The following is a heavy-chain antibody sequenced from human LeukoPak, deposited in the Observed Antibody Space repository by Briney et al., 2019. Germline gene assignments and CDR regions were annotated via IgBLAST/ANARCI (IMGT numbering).Heavy chain of an antibody. D-gene: IGHD5-12*01. V-gene: IGHV1-46*01. CDR2: INPSGGST. Sequence: ASVKVSCKASGYTFTSYYMHWVRQAPGQGLEWMGIINPSGGSTSYAQKFQGRVTMTRDMSTSTVYMELSSLRSEDTAVYYCARDGVATIPLYYYYYMDVWGKGSTVTISS. CDR1: GYTFTSYY. CDR3: ARDGVATIPLYYYYYMDV. J-gene: IGHJ6*03.